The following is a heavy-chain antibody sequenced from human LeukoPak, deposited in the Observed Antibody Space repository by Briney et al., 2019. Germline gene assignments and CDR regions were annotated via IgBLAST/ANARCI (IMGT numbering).Heavy chain of an antibody. V-gene: IGHV1-8*03. D-gene: IGHD6-13*01. CDR2: MNPNSGNT. CDR3: GRRIIAAAGIDY. J-gene: IGHJ4*02. CDR1: GYTFTSYD. Sequence: ASVKVSCKASGYTFTSYDINWVRQATGQGLEWMGWMNPNSGNTGYAQKFQGRVTITRNTSISTAYMELSSLRSDDTAVYYCGRRIIAAAGIDYWGQGTLVTVSS.